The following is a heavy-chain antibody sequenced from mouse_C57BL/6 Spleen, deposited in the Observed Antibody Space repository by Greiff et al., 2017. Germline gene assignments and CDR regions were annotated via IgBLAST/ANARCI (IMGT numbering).Heavy chain of an antibody. V-gene: IGHV1-85*01. Sequence: VQLQQSGPELVKPGASVKLSCKASGYTFTSYDINWVKQRPGQGLVWIGWIYPRDGSTKYNEKCKGKAKLYVDNSSSTAYRELHSLTYEDSAVYFCARKGIPPFAYWGQGTLVTVSA. D-gene: IGHD5-1-1*01. CDR3: ARKGIPPFAY. J-gene: IGHJ3*01. CDR1: GYTFTSYD. CDR2: IYPRDGST.